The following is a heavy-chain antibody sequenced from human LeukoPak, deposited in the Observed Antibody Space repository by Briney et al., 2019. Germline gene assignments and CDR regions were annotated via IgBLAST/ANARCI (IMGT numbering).Heavy chain of an antibody. Sequence: GASVKVSCKASGYTFTSYGISWVRQAPGQGLEWMGWISAYNGNTNYAQKLQGRVTMTTDTSTSTAYMELRSLRSDDTAVYYCARYGEDDSSSWYGGVLLGMDVWGKGTTVTVSS. CDR3: ARYGEDDSSSWYGGVLLGMDV. CDR1: GYTFTSYG. D-gene: IGHD6-13*01. CDR2: ISAYNGNT. V-gene: IGHV1-18*01. J-gene: IGHJ6*04.